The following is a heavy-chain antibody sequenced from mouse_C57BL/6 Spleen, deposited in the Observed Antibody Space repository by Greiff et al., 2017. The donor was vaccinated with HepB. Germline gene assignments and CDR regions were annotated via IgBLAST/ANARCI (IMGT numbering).Heavy chain of an antibody. CDR2: ISDGGSYT. D-gene: IGHD1-1*01. CDR1: GFTFSSYA. J-gene: IGHJ2*01. V-gene: IGHV5-4*01. Sequence: EVQVVESGGGLVKPGGSLKLSCAASGFTFSSYAMSWVRQTPEKRLEWVATISDGGSYTYYPDNVKGRFTISRDNAKNNLYLQMSHLKSEDTAMYYCAREDYGSSYGYFDYWGQGTTLTVSS. CDR3: AREDYGSSYGYFDY.